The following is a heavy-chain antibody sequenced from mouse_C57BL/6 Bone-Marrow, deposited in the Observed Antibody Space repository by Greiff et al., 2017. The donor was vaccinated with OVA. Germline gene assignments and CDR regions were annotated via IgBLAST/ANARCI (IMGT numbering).Heavy chain of an antibody. CDR3: ANYYGSSYVGYFDV. D-gene: IGHD1-1*01. J-gene: IGHJ1*03. V-gene: IGHV1-64*01. CDR2: IHPNSGST. CDR1: GYTFTSYW. Sequence: VQLQQSGAELVKPGASVKLSCKASGYTFTSYWMHWVKQRPGQGLEWIGMIHPNSGSTNYNEKFKSKATLTVDKSSSTAYMQLSSLTSEDSAVYYCANYYGSSYVGYFDVWGTGTTVTVSS.